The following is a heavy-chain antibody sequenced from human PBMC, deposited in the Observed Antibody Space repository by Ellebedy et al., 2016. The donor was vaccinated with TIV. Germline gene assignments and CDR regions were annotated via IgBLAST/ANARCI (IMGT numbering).Heavy chain of an antibody. V-gene: IGHV3-33*01. CDR1: GFTFSSYG. J-gene: IGHJ6*02. Sequence: GESLKISCAASGFTFSSYGMHWVRQAPGKGLEGVAVIWYDESNEYYADSVKGRFTISRDNSKNTLYLQMNSLRAEDTAVYYCARDGHYYDSGSYSVYGMDVWGQGTTVTVSS. CDR2: IWYDESNE. D-gene: IGHD3-10*01. CDR3: ARDGHYYDSGSYSVYGMDV.